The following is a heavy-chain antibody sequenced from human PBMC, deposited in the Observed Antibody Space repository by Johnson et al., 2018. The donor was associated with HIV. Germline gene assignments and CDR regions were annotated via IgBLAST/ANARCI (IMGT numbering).Heavy chain of an antibody. V-gene: IGHV3-66*01. CDR2: IYSGGST. Sequence: EKLVESGGGLVQPGGSLRLSCAASGFTVSNKYMTWVRQSPWKGLEWVSVIYSGGSTYYADSVKGRFTISRDNAKNTLYLQMNSLRAEDTAVYYCARWVDTTFDIWGQGTMVTVSS. D-gene: IGHD5-18*01. CDR3: ARWVDTTFDI. J-gene: IGHJ3*02. CDR1: GFTVSNKY.